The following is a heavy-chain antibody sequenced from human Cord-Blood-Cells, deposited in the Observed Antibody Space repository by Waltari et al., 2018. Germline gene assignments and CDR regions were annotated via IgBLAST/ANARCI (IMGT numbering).Heavy chain of an antibody. J-gene: IGHJ3*02. CDR1: GGTFSSYA. CDR3: ARDTAYCGGDCYSAFDI. V-gene: IGHV1-69*01. D-gene: IGHD2-21*02. CDR2: IIPIFGTA. Sequence: QVQLVQSGAEVKKPGSSVKVSCKASGGTFSSYAIRWLRPAPGPGLEWMGGIIPIFGTANYAQKFQGRVTITADESTSTAYMELSSLRSEDTAVYYCARDTAYCGGDCYSAFDIWGQGTMVTVSS.